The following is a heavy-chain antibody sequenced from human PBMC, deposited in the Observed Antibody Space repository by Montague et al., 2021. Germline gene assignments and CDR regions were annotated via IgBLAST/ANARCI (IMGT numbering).Heavy chain of an antibody. CDR3: ARDRWFGELSI. V-gene: IGHV4-59*12. D-gene: IGHD3-10*01. CDR1: GGSISEFY. J-gene: IGHJ4*02. Sequence: SETLSLTCTVTGGSISEFYWSWIRRSPEKGLEWIGYIYDSGTTNYNPSLKSRVTISADTSMNQFSLNLRSVTAADTAVYYCARDRWFGELSIWGQGTLVPVSS. CDR2: IYDSGTT.